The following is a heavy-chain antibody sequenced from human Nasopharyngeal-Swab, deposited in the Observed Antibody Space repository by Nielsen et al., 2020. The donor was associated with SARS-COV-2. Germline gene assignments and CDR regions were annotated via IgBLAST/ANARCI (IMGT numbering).Heavy chain of an antibody. CDR3: ARGGLLRFGNMDV. D-gene: IGHD3-3*01. Sequence: GESLKISCAASGFTLSSYSMNWVRQAPGKGLEWVSSISSSSYIYYADSVKGRFTISRDNAKNSLYLQMNSLRAEDTAVYYCARGGLLRFGNMDVWGKGTTVTVSS. CDR2: ISSSSYI. CDR1: GFTLSSYS. J-gene: IGHJ6*03. V-gene: IGHV3-21*01.